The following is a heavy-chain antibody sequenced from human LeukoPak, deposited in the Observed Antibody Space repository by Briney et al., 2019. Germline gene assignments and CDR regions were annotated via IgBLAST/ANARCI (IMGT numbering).Heavy chain of an antibody. J-gene: IGHJ4*02. CDR3: TRDGNFDWLLYPFGSDY. Sequence: GGSLRLSCTASGFTFGDYAMSWFRQAPGKGLEWVGFIRSKAYGGTTEYAASVKGRFTISRDDSKSIAYLQMNSLKTEDTAVYYCTRDGNFDWLLYPFGSDYWGQGTLVTVSS. V-gene: IGHV3-49*03. CDR2: IRSKAYGGTT. CDR1: GFTFGDYA. D-gene: IGHD3-9*01.